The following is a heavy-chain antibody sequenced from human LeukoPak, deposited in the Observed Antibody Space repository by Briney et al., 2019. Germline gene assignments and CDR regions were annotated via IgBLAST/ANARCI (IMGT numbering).Heavy chain of an antibody. J-gene: IGHJ6*04. V-gene: IGHV3-49*04. CDR2: IRRKGYGGTT. CDR3: TRDHDFWSGPFDV. D-gene: IGHD3-3*01. Sequence: GGSLRLSCTASGFTFGDYSLSWVRQAPEKGLEWVGFIRRKGYGGTTEYAPSVKGRFIISRDDSKSTAYLQMNSLKTEDTAVHYCTRDHDFWSGPFDVWGKGTTVTVSS. CDR1: GFTFGDYS.